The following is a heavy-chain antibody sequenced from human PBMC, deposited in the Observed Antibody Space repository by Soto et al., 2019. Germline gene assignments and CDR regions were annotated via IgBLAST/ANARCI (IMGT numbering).Heavy chain of an antibody. CDR3: ARLTLASREAVAATYWYFDL. CDR2: IYYSGST. CDR1: GGSISSYY. Sequence: PSETPSLTCTVSGGSISSYYWSWIRQPPGKGLEWIAYIYYSGSTNYNPSLKSRVTISVDTPKNQFSLKLSSVTAADTAVYYCARLTLASREAVAATYWYFDLWGRGTLVTVSS. J-gene: IGHJ2*01. D-gene: IGHD6-19*01. V-gene: IGHV4-59*08.